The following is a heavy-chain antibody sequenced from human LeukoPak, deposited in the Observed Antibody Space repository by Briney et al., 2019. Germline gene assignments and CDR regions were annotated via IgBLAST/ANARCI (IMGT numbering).Heavy chain of an antibody. D-gene: IGHD4-17*01. CDR2: IYSSGTT. V-gene: IGHV4-59*11. Sequence: SETLSLTCTVSGGSISSHYWSWIRQPPGRGLEWIGYIYSSGTTNYNPSLKSRVTISVDTSKNQFSLKLNSVTAADTAVYYCARASFGDYSAEYIHHWGQGTLVTVSS. CDR1: GGSISSHY. CDR3: ARASFGDYSAEYIHH. J-gene: IGHJ1*01.